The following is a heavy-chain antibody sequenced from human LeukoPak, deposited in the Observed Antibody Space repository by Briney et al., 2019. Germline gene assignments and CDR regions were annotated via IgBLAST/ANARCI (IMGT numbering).Heavy chain of an antibody. CDR2: VDTDGSST. CDR3: ARTYGSSGLGYFDL. Sequence: PGGSLRLSCAASGFSFSSYWMYWVRQAPGKGLVWVSRVDTDGSSTIYADSVKGRFTISRDNAKNTLYLQMSSLRAEDTAVYYCARTYGSSGLGYFDLWGRGTLVTVSS. D-gene: IGHD6-13*01. V-gene: IGHV3-74*01. CDR1: GFSFSSYW. J-gene: IGHJ2*01.